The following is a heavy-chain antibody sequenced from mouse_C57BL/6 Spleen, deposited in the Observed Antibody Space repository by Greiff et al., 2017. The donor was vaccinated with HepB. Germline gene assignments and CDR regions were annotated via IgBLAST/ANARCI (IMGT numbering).Heavy chain of an antibody. CDR2: IDPETGGT. V-gene: IGHV1-15*01. J-gene: IGHJ2*01. CDR1: GYTFTDYE. CDR3: TRGDYYGSTLFDY. Sequence: QVQLQQSGAELVRPGASVTLSCKASGYTFTDYEMHWVKQTPVHGLEWIGAIDPETGGTAYKQKFKGKAILTADKSSSTAYMELRSLTSEDSAVYYCTRGDYYGSTLFDYWGQGTTRTVSS. D-gene: IGHD1-1*01.